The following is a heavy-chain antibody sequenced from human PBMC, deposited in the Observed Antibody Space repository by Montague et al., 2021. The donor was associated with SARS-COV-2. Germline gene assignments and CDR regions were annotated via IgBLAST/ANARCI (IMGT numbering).Heavy chain of an antibody. Sequence: SETLSLTCTISGGSITGYFWTWLRQPPGNGLEWLGHMHYSGSTKYNPSLESRVTLSIDTSESQFSLHLRSVTAADTAVYYCARVPFSSSWYYLDYWGQGTLVTVSS. CDR3: ARVPFSSSWYYLDY. J-gene: IGHJ4*02. D-gene: IGHD6-13*01. CDR2: MHYSGST. V-gene: IGHV4-59*12. CDR1: GGSITGYF.